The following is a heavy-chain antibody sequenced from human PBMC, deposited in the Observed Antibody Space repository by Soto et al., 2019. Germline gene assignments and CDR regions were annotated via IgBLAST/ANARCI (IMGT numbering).Heavy chain of an antibody. Sequence: QVQLVQSGAEVKKPGASVKVSCKASGYTFTSYGISWVRQAPGQGLEWMGWISAYNGNTNYAQKLQGRVTMTTDTSTSTAYMELGSLRSDDTAVYYCARVSGIAVAGVRGWFDPWGQGTLVTVSS. V-gene: IGHV1-18*01. CDR3: ARVSGIAVAGVRGWFDP. D-gene: IGHD6-19*01. CDR1: GYTFTSYG. CDR2: ISAYNGNT. J-gene: IGHJ5*02.